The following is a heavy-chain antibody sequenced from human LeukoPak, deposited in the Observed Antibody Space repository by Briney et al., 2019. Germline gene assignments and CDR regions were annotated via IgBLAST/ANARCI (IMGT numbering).Heavy chain of an antibody. CDR1: GGTFSSYA. V-gene: IGHV1-69*05. CDR2: IIPIFGTA. J-gene: IGHJ4*02. D-gene: IGHD3-22*01. CDR3: ARDWGSSGYYDY. Sequence: SVKVSCKASGGTFSSYAISWVRQAPGQGLEWMGGIIPIFGTANYAQKFQGRVTMTTDTSTSTAYMELRSLRSDDTAVYYCARDWGSSGYYDYWGQGTLVTVSS.